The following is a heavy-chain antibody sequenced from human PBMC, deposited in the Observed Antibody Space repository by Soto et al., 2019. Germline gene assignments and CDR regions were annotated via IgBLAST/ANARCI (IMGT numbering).Heavy chain of an antibody. D-gene: IGHD3-22*01. CDR1: GFTFSSYS. V-gene: IGHV3-21*01. CDR2: ISSSSSYI. CDR3: ARDLGDSSGYYTFDY. Sequence: EVQLVESGGGLVKPGGSLRLSCAASGFTFSSYSMNWVRQAPGKGLEWVSAISSSSSYIYYADSLKGRFTISRDNAKNSLYLQMNSLRAEDTAVYYCARDLGDSSGYYTFDYWGQGTLVTVSS. J-gene: IGHJ4*02.